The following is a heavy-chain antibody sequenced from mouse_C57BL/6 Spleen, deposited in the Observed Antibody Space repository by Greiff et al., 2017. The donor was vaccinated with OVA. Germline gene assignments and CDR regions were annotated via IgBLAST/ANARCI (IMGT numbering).Heavy chain of an antibody. J-gene: IGHJ3*01. CDR3: AREGDYYYGSSSWFAY. CDR2: IHPNSGST. Sequence: QVQLQQPGAELVKPGASVKLSCKASGYTFTSYWMHWVKQRPGQGLEWIGMIHPNSGSTNYNEKFKSKATLTVDKSSSTAYMQLSSLTSEDSAVYYCAREGDYYYGSSSWFAYWGQGTLVTVSA. CDR1: GYTFTSYW. V-gene: IGHV1-64*01. D-gene: IGHD1-1*01.